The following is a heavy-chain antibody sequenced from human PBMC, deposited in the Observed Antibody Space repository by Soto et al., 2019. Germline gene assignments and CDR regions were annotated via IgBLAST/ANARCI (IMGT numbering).Heavy chain of an antibody. CDR3: ARVPWGSGETTFDY. Sequence: SVKVSCKTSGFTFTNSAMQWVRQARGQRLEWIGWIVVGSGHTNYTQKFQERVTFTRDMSTRTVYMELSSLRSEDTAVYYCARVPWGSGETTFDYWGQGTLVTVSS. J-gene: IGHJ4*02. D-gene: IGHD3-16*01. CDR1: GFTFTNSA. CDR2: IVVGSGHT. V-gene: IGHV1-58*02.